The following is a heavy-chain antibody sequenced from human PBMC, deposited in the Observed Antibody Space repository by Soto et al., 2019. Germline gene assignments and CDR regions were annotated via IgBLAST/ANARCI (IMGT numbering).Heavy chain of an antibody. D-gene: IGHD2-2*01. CDR3: VKHEGYCSTTTCSNFDY. V-gene: IGHV5-51*01. Sequence: PGEPLKISCKGPGCTFTSYWISWVRQIPGKGLEWMGIIYPGDSDSSYSPSFQGQVTISADNSINTAYLHWSSLKASDTAIYYCVKHEGYCSTTTCSNFDYWGQGTLVPVSS. CDR2: IYPGDSDS. J-gene: IGHJ4*02. CDR1: GCTFTSYW.